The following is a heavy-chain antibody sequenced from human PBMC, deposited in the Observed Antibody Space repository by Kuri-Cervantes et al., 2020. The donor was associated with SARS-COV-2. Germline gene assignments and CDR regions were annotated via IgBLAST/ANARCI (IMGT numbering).Heavy chain of an antibody. D-gene: IGHD2-21*01. CDR3: ARDKDWAFDY. V-gene: IGHV4-39*02. J-gene: IGHJ4*02. CDR1: GGSISSSSYY. CDR2: IYYSGST. Sequence: SETLSLTATVSGGSISSSSYYWGWIRQPPGKGLEWIGSIYYSGSTYYNPSLKSRVTISVDTSKNQFSLKLSSVTAADTAVYYCARDKDWAFDYWGQGTLVTVSS.